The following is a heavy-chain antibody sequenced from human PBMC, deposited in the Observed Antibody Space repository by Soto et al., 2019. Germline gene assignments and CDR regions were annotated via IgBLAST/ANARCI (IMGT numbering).Heavy chain of an antibody. J-gene: IGHJ4*02. CDR2: IINDGSAT. CDR1: GFTFNNYW. Sequence: DVQVVESGGGLVQPGGSLRLSCTTSGFTFNNYWMHWVRQAPGKGLVWVSHIINDGSATSYADSVKGRFTISRDNAKNTLYRQMSRLRVEDTAVYYCVRGNGGLDQWGQGTLVTVSS. D-gene: IGHD4-17*01. CDR3: VRGNGGLDQ. V-gene: IGHV3-74*01.